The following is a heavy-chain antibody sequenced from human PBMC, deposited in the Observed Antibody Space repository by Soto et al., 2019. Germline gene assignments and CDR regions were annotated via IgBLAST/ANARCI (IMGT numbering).Heavy chain of an antibody. CDR2: INHSGST. J-gene: IGHJ4*02. CDR3: ARGGYHWNYVVRDFDY. D-gene: IGHD1-7*01. V-gene: IGHV4-34*01. Sequence: PWETLSLTCAFYVVSFSGYYWSWIRHPPGKGLEWIGEINHSGSTNYNPSLKSRVTISVDTSKNQFSLKLSSVTAADTAVYYCARGGYHWNYVVRDFDYWCQGTLVTVSS. CDR1: VVSFSGYY.